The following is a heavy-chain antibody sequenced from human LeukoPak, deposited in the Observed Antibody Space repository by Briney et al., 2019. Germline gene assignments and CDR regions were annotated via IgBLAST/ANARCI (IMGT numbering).Heavy chain of an antibody. V-gene: IGHV3-23*01. CDR2: ITGSGGST. D-gene: IGHD1-14*01. Sequence: GGSLRLSCAASGFTFSSHAMTWVRQAPGKGLEWGSSITGSGGSTFYAAFVKGRFTISRDNSKNTLYLQMNSLRAEDTAVYYCAKLGISDGIDYWGQGTLVTVSS. J-gene: IGHJ4*02. CDR1: GFTFSSHA. CDR3: AKLGISDGIDY.